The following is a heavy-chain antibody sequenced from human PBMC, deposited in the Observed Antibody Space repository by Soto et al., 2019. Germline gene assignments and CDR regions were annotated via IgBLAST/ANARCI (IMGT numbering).Heavy chain of an antibody. V-gene: IGHV4-39*07. D-gene: IGHD6-13*01. CDR2: IYYSGST. CDR1: GGSISSSSYY. CDR3: ARYRREAVAGYTLDN. Sequence: PSETLSLTCTVSGGSISSSSYYWGWIRQPPGKGLEWFGSIYYSGSTYYNPSLKSRVTISEDTSKSQFSLKVNSMTAADTAVYYCARYRREAVAGYTLDNWGQGILVTVSS. J-gene: IGHJ4*02.